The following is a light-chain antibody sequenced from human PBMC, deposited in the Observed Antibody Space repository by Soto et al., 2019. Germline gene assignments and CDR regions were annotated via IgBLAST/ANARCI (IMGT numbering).Light chain of an antibody. Sequence: QAVVTQEPSLTVSPGGTVTLTCGSSTGAVTSGHYPYWFQQKPGQAPRTLIYDTSNKHSWTPARFSGSLLGGKAALTLSGAQPEDEAEYDCLLSYSGARRYVVFGGGTKLTVL. CDR2: DTS. V-gene: IGLV7-46*01. CDR3: LLSYSGARRYVV. CDR1: TGAVTSGHY. J-gene: IGLJ2*01.